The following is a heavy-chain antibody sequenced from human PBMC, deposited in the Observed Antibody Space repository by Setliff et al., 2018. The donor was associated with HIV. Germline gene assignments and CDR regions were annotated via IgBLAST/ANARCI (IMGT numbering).Heavy chain of an antibody. CDR3: VVPAAVGAPDAFDI. D-gene: IGHD2-15*01. V-gene: IGHV1-8*02. CDR2: MNPNSGNR. J-gene: IGHJ3*02. CDR1: GYTFTSYD. Sequence: ASVKVSCKTSGYTFTSYDINWVRRATGQGLEWMGWMNPNSGNRGYAQKFQGRVTTTRITSISTAYMELSSLRSEDTAVYYCVVPAAVGAPDAFDIWGQGTKVTVSS.